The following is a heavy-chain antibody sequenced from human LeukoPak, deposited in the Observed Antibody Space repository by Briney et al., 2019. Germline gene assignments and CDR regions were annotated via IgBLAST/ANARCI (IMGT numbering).Heavy chain of an antibody. CDR1: GGSISSGGYY. V-gene: IGHV4-30-2*01. CDR3: ARDFVSSSWNDAFDI. CDR2: IYHSGST. D-gene: IGHD6-13*01. Sequence: SQTLSLTCTVSGGSISSGGYYWSWIRQPPGKGLEWIGYIYHSGSTNYNPSLKSRVTISVDKSKNQFSLKLSSVTAADTAVYYCARDFVSSSWNDAFDIWGQGTMVTVSS. J-gene: IGHJ3*02.